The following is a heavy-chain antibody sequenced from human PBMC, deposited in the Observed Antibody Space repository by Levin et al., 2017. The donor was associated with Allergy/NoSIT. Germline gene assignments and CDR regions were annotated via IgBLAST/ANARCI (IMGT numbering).Heavy chain of an antibody. J-gene: IGHJ4*02. Sequence: GESLKISCAASGFTFSSYSMNWVRQAPGKGLEWVSYISSSSSTIYYADSVKGRFTISRDNAKNSLYLQMNSLRAEDTAVYYCARDLGPDDYGDLTDFYFDYWGQGTLVTVSS. CDR2: ISSSSSTI. D-gene: IGHD4-17*01. CDR3: ARDLGPDDYGDLTDFYFDY. V-gene: IGHV3-48*01. CDR1: GFTFSSYS.